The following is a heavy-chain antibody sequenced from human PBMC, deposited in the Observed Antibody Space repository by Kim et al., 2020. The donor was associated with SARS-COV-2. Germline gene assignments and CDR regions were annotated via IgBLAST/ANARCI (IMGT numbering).Heavy chain of an antibody. CDR3: TRERVSSSGAYYYGMDV. J-gene: IGHJ6*02. D-gene: IGHD6-6*01. CDR1: GNTFTNYY. CDR2: MNPSGGTT. Sequence: PSVKVSCKASGNTFTNYYVHWVRQAPGQGLEWLGIMNPSGGTTRYALKFDGRVTITRDMSTSTVNMELSSLRSEDTAVYYCTRERVSSSGAYYYGMDVWGQGTTVTVSS. V-gene: IGHV1-46*01.